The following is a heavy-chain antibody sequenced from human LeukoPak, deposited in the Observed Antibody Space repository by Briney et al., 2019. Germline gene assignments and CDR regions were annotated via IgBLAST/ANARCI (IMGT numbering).Heavy chain of an antibody. J-gene: IGHJ4*02. CDR1: GGTFSSYA. CDR3: ARDTNYYFDY. V-gene: IGHV1-69*05. Sequence: ASVKVSCKASGGTFSSYAMSWVRQAPGQGLEWMGRIIPIFGTANYAQKFQGRVTITTDESTSTAYMELSSLRSEDTAVYYCARDTNYYFDYWGQGTLVTVSS. CDR2: IIPIFGTA.